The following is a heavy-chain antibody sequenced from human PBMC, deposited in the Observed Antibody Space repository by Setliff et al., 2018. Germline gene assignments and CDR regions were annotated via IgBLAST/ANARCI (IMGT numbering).Heavy chain of an antibody. CDR3: VRDTLALKDITLFDY. D-gene: IGHD5-12*01. CDR2: ISVYNGYI. V-gene: IGHV1-18*01. J-gene: IGHJ4*02. CDR1: GYTFTSSG. Sequence: ASVKVSCKASGYTFTSSGTSWVRQAPGQGLEWMGWISVYNGYIVYAQKLQGRVTMTTDTSTSTAYMELRSLRPDDTAVYYCVRDTLALKDITLFDYWGQGTLVTVSS.